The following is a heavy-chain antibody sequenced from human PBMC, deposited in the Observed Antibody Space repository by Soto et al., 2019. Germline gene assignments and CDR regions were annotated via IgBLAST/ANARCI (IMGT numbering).Heavy chain of an antibody. Sequence: GGSLRPSCAASGFSVNTYAMSWVRQAPGKGLEWVSTTGISGRTTYYADSVKGRFTVSRDDSQNTLDLQMSSLRAEDTAVYYCATVHNTSRSFNYWGQGTLVTVSS. CDR1: GFSVNTYA. D-gene: IGHD1-20*01. CDR2: TGISGRTT. J-gene: IGHJ4*02. V-gene: IGHV3-23*01. CDR3: ATVHNTSRSFNY.